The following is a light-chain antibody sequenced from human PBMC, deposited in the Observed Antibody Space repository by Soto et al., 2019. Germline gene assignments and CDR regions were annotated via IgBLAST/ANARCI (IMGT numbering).Light chain of an antibody. J-gene: IGLJ3*02. V-gene: IGLV2-14*01. CDR2: EVS. Sequence: QSALTQPASVSGSPGQSISISCTGTSSDVGSYNSVSWYQQHPCKAPKLMIFEVSNRPSGVSNRFSGSKSGNTASLTISGLQADDEADYYCSSYTGSTTLVVFGGGTKVTVL. CDR3: SSYTGSTTLVV. CDR1: SSDVGSYNS.